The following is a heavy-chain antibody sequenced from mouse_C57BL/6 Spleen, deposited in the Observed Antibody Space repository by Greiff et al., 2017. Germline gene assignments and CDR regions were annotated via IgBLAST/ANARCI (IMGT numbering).Heavy chain of an antibody. D-gene: IGHD1-1*01. CDR1: GYTFTGYW. CDR3: ARRDDYGSSYRFAY. CDR2: ILPGSGST. V-gene: IGHV1-9*01. Sequence: QVQLKESGAELMKPGASVKLSCKATGYTFTGYWIEWVKQRPGHGLEWIGEILPGSGSTNYNEKFKGKATFTADTSSNTAYMQLSSLTTEDSAIYYCARRDDYGSSYRFAYWGQGTLVTVSA. J-gene: IGHJ3*01.